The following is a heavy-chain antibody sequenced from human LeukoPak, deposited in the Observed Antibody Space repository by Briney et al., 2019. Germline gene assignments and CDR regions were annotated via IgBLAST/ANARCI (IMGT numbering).Heavy chain of an antibody. CDR3: AGGSQWLSFDY. V-gene: IGHV4-39*07. D-gene: IGHD6-19*01. J-gene: IGHJ4*02. CDR1: GGSISTSSYY. CDR2: IYYSGST. Sequence: SETLSLTCTVSGGSISTSSYYWGWIRQPPGKGLECIGNIYYSGSTNYNPSLKSRVTISVDTSKNQFSLKLSSVTAADTAVYYCAGGSQWLSFDYWGQGTLVTVSS.